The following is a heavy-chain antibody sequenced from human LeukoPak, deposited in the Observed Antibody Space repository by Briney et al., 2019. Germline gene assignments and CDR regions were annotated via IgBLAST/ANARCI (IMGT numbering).Heavy chain of an antibody. D-gene: IGHD3-22*01. CDR1: GGSISSGGYY. CDR3: ARYYDGSGSPRFDP. J-gene: IGHJ5*02. Sequence: TSQTLSLTCTVSGGSISSGGYYWSWIRQHPGKGLEWIEYIYYSGSTYYNPSLKSRVTISVDTSKNQFSLKLSSVTAADTAVYYCARYYDGSGSPRFDPWGQGTLVTVSS. CDR2: IYYSGST. V-gene: IGHV4-31*03.